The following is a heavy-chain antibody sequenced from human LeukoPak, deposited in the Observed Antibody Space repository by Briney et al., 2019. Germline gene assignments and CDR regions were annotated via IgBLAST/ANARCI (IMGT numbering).Heavy chain of an antibody. V-gene: IGHV3-74*01. CDR1: GFTFSSYW. Sequence: PGGSLRLSCAASGFTFSSYWMHWVRQAPGKGLVWVSRINSDGSSTSYADSVKGRFTISRDNAENSLYLQMNSLRDEDTAIYYCVREGGSGWYSGWFDPWGQGTLVIVSS. D-gene: IGHD6-19*01. J-gene: IGHJ5*02. CDR2: INSDGSST. CDR3: VREGGSGWYSGWFDP.